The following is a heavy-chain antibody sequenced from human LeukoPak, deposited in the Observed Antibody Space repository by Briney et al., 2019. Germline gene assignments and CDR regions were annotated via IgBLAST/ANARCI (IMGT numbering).Heavy chain of an antibody. CDR2: ISSSSSYI. D-gene: IGHD5/OR15-5a*01. CDR1: GFTFSSYS. Sequence: GGSLRLSCAASGFTFSSYSMNWVRQAPGEGVEWVSSISSSSSYIYYADSVKGRFTISRDNAKNSLYLQMNSLRAEDTAVYYCARGSGYSVHYYMDVWGKGTTVTVSS. CDR3: ARGSGYSVHYYMDV. V-gene: IGHV3-21*01. J-gene: IGHJ6*03.